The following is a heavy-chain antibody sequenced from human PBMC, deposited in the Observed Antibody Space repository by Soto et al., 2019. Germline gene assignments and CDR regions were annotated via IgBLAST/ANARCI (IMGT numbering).Heavy chain of an antibody. CDR3: ARSVEGHFDY. V-gene: IGHV3-48*02. CDR1: GFPFSIYS. D-gene: IGHD6-19*01. J-gene: IGHJ4*02. CDR2: ITSDTNTI. Sequence: EVQLVESGGGLVQPGGSLRLTCAASGFPFSIYSMNWVRQAPGKGLEWSSYITSDTNTIKYADSVKGRFTISRDNAKNLVYLQMNRLRDEDTAVYFCARSVEGHFDYWGQGNVVTVSS.